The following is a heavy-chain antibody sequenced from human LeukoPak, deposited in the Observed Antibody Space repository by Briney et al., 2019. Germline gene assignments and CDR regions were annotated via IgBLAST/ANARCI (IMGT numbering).Heavy chain of an antibody. Sequence: PGGSLRLSCAASGFTSSSYAMSWVRQAPGKGLEWVSAISGSGGSTYYADSVKGRFTISRDNSKNTLYLQMNSLRAEDTAVYYCATPGGRIVVVPAARFDYWGQGTLVTVSS. D-gene: IGHD2-2*01. J-gene: IGHJ4*02. CDR2: ISGSGGST. CDR1: GFTSSSYA. V-gene: IGHV3-23*01. CDR3: ATPGGRIVVVPAARFDY.